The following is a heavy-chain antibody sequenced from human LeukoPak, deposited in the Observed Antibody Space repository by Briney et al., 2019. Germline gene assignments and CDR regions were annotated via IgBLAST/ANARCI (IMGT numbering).Heavy chain of an antibody. CDR2: INSDGTGT. Sequence: PGGSLRLSCAASGFTFNSYWMHWVRHAPGKGLVWVSRINSDGTGTTYADSVKGRFTISRDNAKNTLYLQMNSLRAEDTAVYYCARDFSGWYYNWFDPWGQGTLVTVSS. CDR3: ARDFSGWYYNWFDP. CDR1: GFTFNSYW. D-gene: IGHD6-19*01. V-gene: IGHV3-74*01. J-gene: IGHJ5*02.